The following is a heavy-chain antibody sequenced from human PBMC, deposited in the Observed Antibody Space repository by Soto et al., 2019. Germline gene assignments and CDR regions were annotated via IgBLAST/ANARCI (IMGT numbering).Heavy chain of an antibody. J-gene: IGHJ1*01. D-gene: IGHD6-6*01. V-gene: IGHV1-24*01. CDR3: SKFKYSTSVRYLQH. CDR2: YDLEKGET. Sequence: ASVKVSCKVSGYSLTELSIHWVRQAPGEGLEWMGGYDLEKGETIYAQKFQGRVTMTEDSPADTPYMQLRSLRSEDTAIYYCSKFKYSTSVRYLQHWGQGTPVTVSS. CDR1: GYSLTELS.